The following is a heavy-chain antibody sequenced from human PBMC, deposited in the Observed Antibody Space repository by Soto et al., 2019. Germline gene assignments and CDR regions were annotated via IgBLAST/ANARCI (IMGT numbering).Heavy chain of an antibody. Sequence: ESLSLSCAASSFTFSSYSINWVRQAPGKGLEWVSSVSSSSSYIYYADSVQGRFTISRDNAKNSLYLQMNSLRAEDTAVYYCARWASPSSTTKHKSAGDVVYGMDVWGQGTTVTVSS. J-gene: IGHJ6*02. CDR1: SFTFSSYS. D-gene: IGHD1-26*01. CDR3: ARWASPSSTTKHKSAGDVVYGMDV. CDR2: VSSSSSYI. V-gene: IGHV3-21*01.